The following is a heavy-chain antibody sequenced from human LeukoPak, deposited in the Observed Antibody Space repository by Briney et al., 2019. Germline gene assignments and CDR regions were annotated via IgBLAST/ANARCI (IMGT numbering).Heavy chain of an antibody. CDR3: ARGGVSGVVTPVDF. V-gene: IGHV3-7*01. J-gene: IGHJ4*02. CDR2: IKEDGSEK. D-gene: IGHD4-23*01. Sequence: TGGSLRLSCAASGFTFSRYWMSWVRQAPGQGLEWVANIKEDGSEKYCVDSVEGRFTFSRDNAKNSLYLQMNSLRVEDTAVYYCARGGVSGVVTPVDFWGQGTLVTVSS. CDR1: GFTFSRYW.